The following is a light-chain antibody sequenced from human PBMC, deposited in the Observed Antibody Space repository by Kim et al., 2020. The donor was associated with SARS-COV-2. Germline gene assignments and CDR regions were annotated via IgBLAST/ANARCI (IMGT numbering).Light chain of an antibody. V-gene: IGLV1-40*01. Sequence: QRVTISCTGSSSNIGAGYGVHWYQQDQGTVPKLLMYDNNNRPSGVPDRFSGSKSGTSASLAITGLQAEDEADYYCQSYDRSLSGWVFGGGTQLTVL. CDR1: SSNIGAGYG. CDR2: DNN. J-gene: IGLJ3*02. CDR3: QSYDRSLSGWV.